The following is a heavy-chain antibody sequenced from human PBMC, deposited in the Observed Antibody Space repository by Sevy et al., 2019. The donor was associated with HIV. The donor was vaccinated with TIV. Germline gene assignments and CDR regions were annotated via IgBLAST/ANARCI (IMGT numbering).Heavy chain of an antibody. D-gene: IGHD3-22*01. CDR2: VYHTGST. CDR1: GVSVSSDTYY. J-gene: IGHJ4*02. Sequence: SETLSLTCAVSGVSVSSDTYYWSWIRQPPGKGLEWIGYVYHTGSTNYSPSFKGRVTISVDTSKNQFSLRLFSVAAADTAVYYCAREPYFFDKGGYYWDYWGQGALVTVSS. CDR3: AREPYFFDKGGYYWDY. V-gene: IGHV4-61*01.